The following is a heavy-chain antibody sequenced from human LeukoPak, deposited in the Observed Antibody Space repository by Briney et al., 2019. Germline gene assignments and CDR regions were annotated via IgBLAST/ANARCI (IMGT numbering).Heavy chain of an antibody. V-gene: IGHV3-74*01. CDR2: INSDGSST. J-gene: IGHJ3*02. Sequence: GGSLRLSCAASGFTVSSNYMSWVRQAPGKGLVWVSRINSDGSSTSYADSVKGRFTISRDNAKNTLYLQMNSLRAEDTAVYYCATAPVGADAFDIWGQGTMVTVSS. D-gene: IGHD1-26*01. CDR3: ATAPVGADAFDI. CDR1: GFTVSSNY.